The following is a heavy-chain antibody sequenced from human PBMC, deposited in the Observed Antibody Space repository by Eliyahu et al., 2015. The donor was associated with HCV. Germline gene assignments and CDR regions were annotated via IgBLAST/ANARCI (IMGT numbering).Heavy chain of an antibody. CDR1: GYSFTSYW. Sequence: EVQLVQSGAEVKKPGESLKISCKGSGYSFTSYWIGWVRQMPGKGLEWMGIIYPGDSDTRYSPSFQGQVTISADKSISTAYLQWSSLKASDTAMYYCARLRSGDGDGYKMGPIDYWGQGTLVTVSS. CDR2: IYPGDSDT. D-gene: IGHD5-24*01. V-gene: IGHV5-51*01. CDR3: ARLRSGDGDGYKMGPIDY. J-gene: IGHJ4*02.